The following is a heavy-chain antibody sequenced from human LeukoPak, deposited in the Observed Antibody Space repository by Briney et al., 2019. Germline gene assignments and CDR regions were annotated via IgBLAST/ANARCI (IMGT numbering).Heavy chain of an antibody. CDR3: ARGRGLGIVDY. D-gene: IGHD7-27*01. V-gene: IGHV1-3*01. CDR2: INAGNGNT. J-gene: IGHJ4*02. Sequence: ASVKVSCKASGYTFTSYAMHWVRQAPGQRLEWMGWINAGNGNTKYSQKFQGRVTITRDTSTSTAYMELSSLRSEDTAVYYCARGRGLGIVDYWGQGTLVTVSS. CDR1: GYTFTSYA.